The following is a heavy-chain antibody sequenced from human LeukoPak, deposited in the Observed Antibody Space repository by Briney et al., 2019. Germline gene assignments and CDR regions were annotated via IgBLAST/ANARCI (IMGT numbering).Heavy chain of an antibody. CDR1: GGSISSSNW. J-gene: IGHJ6*03. CDR2: IYHSGST. V-gene: IGHV4-4*02. CDR3: ARARSPDYYYYYYYMDV. Sequence: SGTLSLTCAVSGGSISSSNWWSWVRQPPGKGLEWIGEIYHSGSTNYNPSLKSRVTISVDKSKNQFSLKLSSVTAADTAVYYCARARSPDYYYYYYYMDVWGEGTTVTVSS. D-gene: IGHD2-21*01.